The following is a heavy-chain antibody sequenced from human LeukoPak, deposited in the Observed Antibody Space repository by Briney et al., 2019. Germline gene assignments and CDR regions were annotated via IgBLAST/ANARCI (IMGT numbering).Heavy chain of an antibody. CDR2: IIPIFGTA. J-gene: IGHJ4*02. V-gene: IGHV1-69*01. Sequence: SVKVSCKASGGTFSSYAISWVRQAPGQGLEWMGGIIPIFGTANYAQKFQGRVTITADESTSTAYMELSSLRSEDTAVYYYARWGGSGYPYYFDYWGQGTLVTVSS. D-gene: IGHD3-22*01. CDR3: ARWGGSGYPYYFDY. CDR1: GGTFSSYA.